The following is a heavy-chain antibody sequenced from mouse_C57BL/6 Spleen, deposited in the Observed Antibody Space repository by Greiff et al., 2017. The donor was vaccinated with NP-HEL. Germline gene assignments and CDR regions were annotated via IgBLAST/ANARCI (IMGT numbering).Heavy chain of an antibody. Sequence: EVKLVESGGGLVQPKGSLKLSCAASGFSFNTYAMNWVRQAPGKGLEWVARIRSKSNNYATYYADSVKDRFTISRDDSESMLYLQMNNLKTEDTAMYYCVRRNWDGGYFDVWGTGTTVTVSS. CDR1: GFSFNTYA. CDR3: VRRNWDGGYFDV. D-gene: IGHD4-1*01. V-gene: IGHV10-1*01. J-gene: IGHJ1*03. CDR2: IRSKSNNYAT.